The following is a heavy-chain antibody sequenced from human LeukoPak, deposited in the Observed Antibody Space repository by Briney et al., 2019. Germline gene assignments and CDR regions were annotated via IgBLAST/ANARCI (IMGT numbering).Heavy chain of an antibody. Sequence: PSETLSLTCAVYGGSFSGYYWSWIRQPPGKGLEWIGEINHSGSTNYNPSLKSRVTISVDTSKNQFSLKLSSVTAADTAVYYCARGDRKTYYYDSSGYRALPQHWGQGTLVTVSS. CDR1: GGSFSGYY. V-gene: IGHV4-34*01. J-gene: IGHJ1*01. CDR3: ARGDRKTYYYDSSGYRALPQH. CDR2: INHSGST. D-gene: IGHD3-22*01.